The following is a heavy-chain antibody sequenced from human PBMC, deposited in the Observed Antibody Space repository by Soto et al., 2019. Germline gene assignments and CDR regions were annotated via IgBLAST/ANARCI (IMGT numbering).Heavy chain of an antibody. CDR1: GFTFSSYA. D-gene: IGHD2-15*01. CDR3: AKEATDHIVVVWYFDY. J-gene: IGHJ4*02. CDR2: ISGSGGST. Sequence: EVQLLESGGGLVQPGGSLRLSCAASGFTFSSYAMSWVRQAPGKGLEWVSAISGSGGSTYYADSVKGRFTISRVNSKNTLYLQMNRLRAEDTAVYYCAKEATDHIVVVWYFDYWGQGTLVTVSS. V-gene: IGHV3-23*01.